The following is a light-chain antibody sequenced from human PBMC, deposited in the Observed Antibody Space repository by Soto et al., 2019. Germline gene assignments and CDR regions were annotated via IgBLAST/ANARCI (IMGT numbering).Light chain of an antibody. CDR1: NGHSSFA. Sequence: QLVPTQSPSASASLGASVTITCTLSNGHSSFAIAWHQQQPEKGPRYLMKLNNDGSLNKGDGIPDRFSASSSGAERYLTISNLQSDDEADYYCQTWGTAPLFGGETKLTVL. CDR3: QTWGTAPL. CDR2: LNNDGSL. J-gene: IGLJ2*01. V-gene: IGLV4-69*01.